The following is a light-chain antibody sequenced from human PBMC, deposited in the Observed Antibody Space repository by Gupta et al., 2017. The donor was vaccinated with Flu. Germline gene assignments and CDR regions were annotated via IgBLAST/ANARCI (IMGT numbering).Light chain of an antibody. V-gene: IGLV1-44*01. CDR3: SAWDDSMKGHYV. CDR1: RSNIVSNN. J-gene: IGLJ1*01. Sequence: VTISCSGSRSNIVSNNDNWYQQVPGTAPNPPIYFNNQRTSGVPDRFSGYTYCTSASPATSGLQSEDDADEYYSAWDDSMKGHYVFGTGTKLTVL. CDR2: FNN.